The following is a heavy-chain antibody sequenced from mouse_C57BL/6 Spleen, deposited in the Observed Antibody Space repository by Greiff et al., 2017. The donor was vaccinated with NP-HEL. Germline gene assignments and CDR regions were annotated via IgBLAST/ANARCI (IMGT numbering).Heavy chain of an antibody. V-gene: IGHV1-82*01. CDR1: GYAFSSSW. J-gene: IGHJ3*01. Sequence: VQLQQSGPELVKPGASVKISCKASGYAFSSSWMNWVKQRPGKGLEWIGRIYTGDGDTNSNGKFKGKATLTADKSSSTAYLQLSSMTSEDSAVYFCARDGDYDEAWFAYWGQGTLVTVSA. D-gene: IGHD2-4*01. CDR2: IYTGDGDT. CDR3: ARDGDYDEAWFAY.